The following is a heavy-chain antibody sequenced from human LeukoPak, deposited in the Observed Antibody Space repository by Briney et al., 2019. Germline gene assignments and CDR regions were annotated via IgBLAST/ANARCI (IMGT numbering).Heavy chain of an antibody. Sequence: PSETLSLTCTVSGGSISSYYWSWIRQPPGKGLEWIGYIYYSGSTNYNPSLKSRVTISVDTSKNQFSLKLISVTAADTAVYYCARVLRQQLAYFDYWGQGTLVTVSS. J-gene: IGHJ4*02. CDR2: IYYSGST. V-gene: IGHV4-59*01. CDR1: GGSISSYY. CDR3: ARVLRQQLAYFDY. D-gene: IGHD6-13*01.